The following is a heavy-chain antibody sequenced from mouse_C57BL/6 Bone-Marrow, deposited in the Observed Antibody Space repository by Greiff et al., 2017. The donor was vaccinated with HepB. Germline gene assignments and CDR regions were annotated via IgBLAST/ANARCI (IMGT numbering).Heavy chain of an antibody. D-gene: IGHD1-1*01. V-gene: IGHV1-63*01. CDR2: IYPGGGYT. J-gene: IGHJ1*03. CDR3: ARSTVVATGYFDV. CDR1: GYTFTNYW. Sequence: QVHVKQSGAELVRPGTSVKMSCKASGYTFTNYWIGWAKQRPGHGLEWIGDIYPGGGYTKYNEKFKGKATLTAGKSSSTAYMQFSSLTSEVSAIYYCARSTVVATGYFDVWGTGTTVTVSS.